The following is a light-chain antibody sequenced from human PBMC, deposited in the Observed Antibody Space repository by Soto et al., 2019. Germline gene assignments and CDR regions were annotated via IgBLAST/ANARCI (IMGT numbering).Light chain of an antibody. CDR2: ADS. J-gene: IGLJ1*01. CDR1: ISNIENNS. V-gene: IGLV1-44*01. Sequence: QSVLTQPPSASGTPGQSVTISCSRDISNIENNSVLSYQPVPGTAPKLFIYADSQRPSGVPDRFSGSKSGTSASLSITGLQSEDDADYSCGSWDISLNVYVYGGGTKVTVL. CDR3: GSWDISLNVYV.